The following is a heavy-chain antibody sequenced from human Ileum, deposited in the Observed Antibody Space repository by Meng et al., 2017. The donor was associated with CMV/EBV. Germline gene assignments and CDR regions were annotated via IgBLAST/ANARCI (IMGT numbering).Heavy chain of an antibody. J-gene: IGHJ6*02. V-gene: IGHV3-30-3*01. CDR2: IPYDGSNE. CDR3: ARSLRDYSTSSNYYYYGMDV. Sequence: GGSLRLSCAASGFTFNTYAFHWVRQAPGKGLEWVAVIPYDGSNEYYADSVKGRFTVSKDTSKNTVYLHMNSLRVEDTAVYSCARSLRDYSTSSNYYYYGMDVWGQGTMVTVSS. D-gene: IGHD4-11*01. CDR1: GFTFNTYA.